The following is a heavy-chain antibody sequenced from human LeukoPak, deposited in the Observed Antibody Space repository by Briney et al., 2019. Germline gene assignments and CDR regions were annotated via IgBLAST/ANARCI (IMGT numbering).Heavy chain of an antibody. D-gene: IGHD4/OR15-4a*01. CDR2: IYYSGST. CDR3: ARDLPYGSNAFDI. Sequence: SETLSLTCTVSGGSISSGDYYWSWIRQPPGKGLEWIGYIYYSGSTYYNPSLKSRVTISVDTSKNQFSLKLSSVTAADTAVYYCARDLPYGSNAFDIWGQGTMVTVSS. J-gene: IGHJ3*02. CDR1: GGSISSGDYY. V-gene: IGHV4-30-4*01.